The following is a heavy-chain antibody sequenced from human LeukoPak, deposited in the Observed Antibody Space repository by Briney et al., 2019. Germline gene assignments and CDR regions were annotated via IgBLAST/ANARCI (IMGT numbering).Heavy chain of an antibody. CDR1: GGSISTYY. J-gene: IGHJ3*02. V-gene: IGHV4-4*07. CDR2: IYSSGST. Sequence: PSETLSLTCTVSGGSISTYYWSWIRQPAGKGLEWIGRIYSSGSTDYNPSLKSRVTMSIDTSKNQFSLKLSSVTAADTAVYYCARDSPVTVTTGGAFDIWGQGTMVTVSS. D-gene: IGHD4-17*01. CDR3: ARDSPVTVTTGGAFDI.